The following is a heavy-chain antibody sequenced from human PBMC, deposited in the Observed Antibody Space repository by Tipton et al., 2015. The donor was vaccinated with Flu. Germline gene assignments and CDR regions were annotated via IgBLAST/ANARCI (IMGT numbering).Heavy chain of an antibody. CDR3: ARRDYSNYVSDAKNWFHS. D-gene: IGHD4-11*01. Sequence: TLSFTCSVSGSSIGGSYCWGWIRQPPRKGLQWIGNICPGSMYYNPSLKSRLTLPLDTSRIQFSLRLTSVTAADTAVYYCARRDYSNYVSDAKNWFHSWGRGTLVTVSS. CDR1: GSSIGGSYC. V-gene: IGHV4-38-2*01. CDR2: ICPGSM. J-gene: IGHJ5*01.